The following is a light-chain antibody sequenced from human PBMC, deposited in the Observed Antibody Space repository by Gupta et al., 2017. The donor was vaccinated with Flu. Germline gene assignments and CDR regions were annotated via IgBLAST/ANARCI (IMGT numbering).Light chain of an antibody. Sequence: QSVLPPPPSVSGAPGQWVTISCTGSSSNSGAGYDVHWYQQLPGTAPKLLIYGNSNRPSGVPDRFSGSKSGTSASLAITGLKAEDEADYYCQSYDSSLSGYVFGTGTKVTVL. J-gene: IGLJ1*01. CDR1: SSNSGAGYD. CDR3: QSYDSSLSGYV. V-gene: IGLV1-40*01. CDR2: GNS.